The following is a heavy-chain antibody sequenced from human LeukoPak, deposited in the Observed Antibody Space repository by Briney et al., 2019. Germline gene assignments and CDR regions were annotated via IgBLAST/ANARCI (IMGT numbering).Heavy chain of an antibody. V-gene: IGHV3-23*01. CDR2: ISGSGGST. CDR3: AKSDYYYDSSGILGY. J-gene: IGHJ4*02. Sequence: GGSLRLTCAASGFTFSSYAMSWVRQAPGKGLEWVSAISGSGGSTYYADSVKGRFTISRDNSKNTLYLQMNSLRAEDTAVYYCAKSDYYYDSSGILGYWGQGTLVTVSS. CDR1: GFTFSSYA. D-gene: IGHD3-22*01.